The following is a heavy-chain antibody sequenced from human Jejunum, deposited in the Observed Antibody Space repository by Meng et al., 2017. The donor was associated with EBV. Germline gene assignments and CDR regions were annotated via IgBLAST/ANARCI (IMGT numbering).Heavy chain of an antibody. CDR3: ARDSSLHCYGGSCYLDY. CDR1: GYNFIGYY. V-gene: IGHV1-2*06. D-gene: IGHD2-15*01. Sequence: QVQMVQSGAEVEKPGASVKVSCQASGYNFIGYYIHWVRQAPGQGLEWMGRINLNSGGTDSAQRFQGRVTMTRDTSTSTAYMELSRLGSGDTAVYYCARDSSLHCYGGSCYLDYWGQGTLVTVSS. J-gene: IGHJ4*02. CDR2: INLNSGGT.